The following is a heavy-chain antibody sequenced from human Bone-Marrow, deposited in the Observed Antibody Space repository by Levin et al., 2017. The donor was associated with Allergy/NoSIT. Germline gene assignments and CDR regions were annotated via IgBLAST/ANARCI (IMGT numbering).Heavy chain of an antibody. Sequence: GESLKISCKPSGYIFSSYFLAWVRQAPGQGLEWVGWMNPISGDTEYAPKFQGRVSLTRDTSISTAYMELSGLTSYDTALYFCVRSRSYYFDSWGQGTLVSVSS. V-gene: IGHV1-2*02. J-gene: IGHJ4*02. CDR1: GYIFSSYF. D-gene: IGHD2-21*01. CDR3: VRSRSYYFDS. CDR2: MNPISGDT.